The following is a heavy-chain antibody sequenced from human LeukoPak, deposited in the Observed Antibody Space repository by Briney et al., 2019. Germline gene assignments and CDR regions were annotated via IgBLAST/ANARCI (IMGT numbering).Heavy chain of an antibody. CDR2: IKKDGSGI. CDR1: GFPFSNSW. V-gene: IGHV3-7*03. CDR3: AGGDAMDV. Sequence: GGSLRLSCAVSGFPFSNSWMYWVRQAPGKGLEGVANIKKDGSGISYVESVKGRFIISRDNSRNSLYLQMNSLKVEDTAVYFCAGGDAMDVWGKGTAVTVYS. J-gene: IGHJ6*04.